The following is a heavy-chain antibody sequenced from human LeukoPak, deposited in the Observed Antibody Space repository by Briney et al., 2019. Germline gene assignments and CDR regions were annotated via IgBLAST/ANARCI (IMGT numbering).Heavy chain of an antibody. Sequence: RGSLRLSCAASGFTFSSYGMNWVRQAPGKGLEWVSYISSSGSTIFYADSVKGRFTISRDNAKNSLYLQMNSLRVEDTAVYYCARGGYSGYEYDYWGQGTLVTVSS. J-gene: IGHJ4*02. CDR1: GFTFSSYG. V-gene: IGHV3-48*04. CDR3: ARGGYSGYEYDY. CDR2: ISSSGSTI. D-gene: IGHD5-12*01.